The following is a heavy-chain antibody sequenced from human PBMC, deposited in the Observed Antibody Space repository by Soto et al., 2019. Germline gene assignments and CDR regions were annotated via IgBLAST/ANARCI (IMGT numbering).Heavy chain of an antibody. CDR2: IYYSGST. V-gene: IGHV4-30-4*01. D-gene: IGHD6-13*01. Sequence: SETLSLTCTVSGGSISSGDYYWRWIRQPPGKGLEWIGYIYYSGSTYYNPSLKSRVTISVDTSKNQFSLKLSSVTAADTAVYYCARAFYGHSSSWYLVWYFDLWGRGTLVTVS. CDR1: GGSISSGDYY. J-gene: IGHJ2*01. CDR3: ARAFYGHSSSWYLVWYFDL.